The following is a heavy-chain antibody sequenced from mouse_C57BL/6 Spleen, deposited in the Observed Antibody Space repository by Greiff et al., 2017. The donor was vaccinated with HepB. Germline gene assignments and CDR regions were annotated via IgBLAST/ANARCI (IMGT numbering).Heavy chain of an antibody. D-gene: IGHD2-1*01. CDR1: GYTFTSYW. CDR3: AISSGNPAWFAY. V-gene: IGHV1-69*01. CDR2: IDPSDSYT. J-gene: IGHJ3*01. Sequence: QVQLQQPGAELVMPGASVKLSCKASGYTFTSYWMHWVKQRPGQGLEWIGEIDPSDSYTNYNQKFKGKSTLTVDKSSSTAYMQLSSLTSEDSAVYYCAISSGNPAWFAYWGQGTLVTVSA.